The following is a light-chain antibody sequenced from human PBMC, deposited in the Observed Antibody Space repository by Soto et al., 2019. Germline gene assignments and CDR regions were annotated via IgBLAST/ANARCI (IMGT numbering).Light chain of an antibody. J-gene: IGLJ1*01. Sequence: QSALTQPASVSGSPGQSITISCTGTSSDVGGYDYVSWYQQHPGKAPTLLIYGVINRPSGVSFRFSGSKSGNTASLTISGLQAEDEAEYYCSSYTRSSISVFGTGTKLTVL. CDR1: SSDVGGYDY. V-gene: IGLV2-14*01. CDR2: GVI. CDR3: SSYTRSSISV.